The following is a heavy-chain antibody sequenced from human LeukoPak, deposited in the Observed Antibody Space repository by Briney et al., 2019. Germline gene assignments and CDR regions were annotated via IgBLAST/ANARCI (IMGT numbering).Heavy chain of an antibody. Sequence: PGGSLRLSCAASGFTFSDYWMHWVRQAPGKGLVWVSRINSDGSSTPYADSVKGRFTISRDNAKNTLYLQMNSLRAEDTAVYYCARGGVLRYFDWLLNFDYWGQGTLVTVSS. V-gene: IGHV3-74*01. J-gene: IGHJ4*02. CDR2: INSDGSST. D-gene: IGHD3-9*01. CDR3: ARGGVLRYFDWLLNFDY. CDR1: GFTFSDYW.